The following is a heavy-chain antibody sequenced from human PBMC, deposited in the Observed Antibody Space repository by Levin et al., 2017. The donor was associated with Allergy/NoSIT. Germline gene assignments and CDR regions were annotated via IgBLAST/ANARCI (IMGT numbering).Heavy chain of an antibody. CDR2: IIFIFSTT. D-gene: IGHD5-18*01. CDR3: AKDLLRGYSYGTYFDS. CDR1: EFIFITYS. J-gene: IGHJ4*02. V-gene: IGHV3-23*01. Sequence: SLILSFSASEFIFITYSTRSIHQTPPNFLYFFSSIIFIFSTTHYSYSFKGRFTISRDNSKKRLYLQMNSLRAEDTAGYYCAKDLLRGYSYGTYFDSWGQGTLVTVSS.